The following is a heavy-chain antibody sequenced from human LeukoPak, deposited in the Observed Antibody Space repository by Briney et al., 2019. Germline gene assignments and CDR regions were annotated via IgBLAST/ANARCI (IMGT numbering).Heavy chain of an antibody. CDR2: IWYDGSRK. V-gene: IGHV3-33*01. CDR3: ARDHRGRYYYDSSGYALDY. Sequence: GTSLRLSCAASGFTFRNYGMHWVRQAPGKGLEWVAIIWYDGSRKYYLDSVKGRFTISRDNSKNMLYLQMSSLRAEDTAVYYCARDHRGRYYYDSSGYALDYWGQGTLVTVSS. D-gene: IGHD3-22*01. CDR1: GFTFRNYG. J-gene: IGHJ4*02.